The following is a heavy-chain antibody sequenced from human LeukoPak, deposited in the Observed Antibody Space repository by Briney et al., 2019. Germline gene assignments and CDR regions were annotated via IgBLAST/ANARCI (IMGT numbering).Heavy chain of an antibody. CDR3: ARLGVCSGGSCYLGYFDY. CDR1: GYSFTSYW. CDR2: IYPGDSDT. V-gene: IGHV5-51*01. Sequence: GESLKISCKGSGYSFTSYWIGWVRQMPGKGLEWMGIIYPGDSDTRYSPSFQGQVTISADKSISTAYLQWSSLKASDTAMYYCARLGVCSGGSCYLGYFDYWGQGTLVTVSS. D-gene: IGHD2-15*01. J-gene: IGHJ4*02.